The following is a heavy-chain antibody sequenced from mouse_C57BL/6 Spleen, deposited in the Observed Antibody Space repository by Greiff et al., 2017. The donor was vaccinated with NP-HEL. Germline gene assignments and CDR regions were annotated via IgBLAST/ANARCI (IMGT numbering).Heavy chain of an antibody. CDR3: ARRGYDYDVYAMDY. CDR2: INPGSGGT. Sequence: QVHVKQSGAELVRPGTSVKVSCKASGYAFTNYLIEWVKQRPGQGLEWIGVINPGSGGTNYNEKFKGKATLTADKSSSTAYMQLSSLTSEDSAVYFCARRGYDYDVYAMDYWGQGTSVTVSS. D-gene: IGHD2-4*01. V-gene: IGHV1-54*01. CDR1: GYAFTNYL. J-gene: IGHJ4*01.